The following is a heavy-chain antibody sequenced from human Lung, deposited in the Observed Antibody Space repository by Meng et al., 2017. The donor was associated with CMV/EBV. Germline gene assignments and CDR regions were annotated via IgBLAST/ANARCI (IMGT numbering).Heavy chain of an antibody. CDR1: GLTFSSYA. CDR3: VRDWKYS. J-gene: IGHJ4*02. V-gene: IGHV3-21*01. CDR2: ISETSSYI. D-gene: IGHD1-1*01. Sequence: GGSLRLSCAASGLTFSSYAMNWVRQAPGKGLEWVSYISETSSYIYYADSVKGRFTISRDNANKSLYLQMNSLRAEDTALYYCVRDWKYSWGQGTLVTVSS.